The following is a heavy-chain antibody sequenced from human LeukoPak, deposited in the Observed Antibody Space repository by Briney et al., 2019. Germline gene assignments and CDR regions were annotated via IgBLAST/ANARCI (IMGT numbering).Heavy chain of an antibody. J-gene: IGHJ5*02. D-gene: IGHD5-24*01. V-gene: IGHV4-30-4*01. CDR1: GGSIRSGDYY. Sequence: KSSETLSLTCTVSGGSIRSGDYYWSWIRQPPGKGLEWIGYIYYSGTTYYNPSLKSRVTISVDTSKNQFSLKVPSVTAADTAVYYCARDRRDGYNFYNWFDPWGQGTLVTVSS. CDR2: IYYSGTT. CDR3: ARDRRDGYNFYNWFDP.